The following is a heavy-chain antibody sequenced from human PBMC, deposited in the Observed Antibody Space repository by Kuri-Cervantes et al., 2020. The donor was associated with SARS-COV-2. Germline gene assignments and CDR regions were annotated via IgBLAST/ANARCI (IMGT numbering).Heavy chain of an antibody. J-gene: IGHJ5*02. CDR3: ARVGVYCSGTICYPNGFDP. Sequence: SETLSLTCAVSGYSISSSNWWGWIRQPPGKGLAWIGYLYYSGSTYYNPSLKSRVTMPVDTSKNQFSLKLSSVTAADTAVYYCARVGVYCSGTICYPNGFDPWGQGTLVTVSS. V-gene: IGHV4-28*03. CDR2: LYYSGST. D-gene: IGHD2-2*01. CDR1: GYSISSSNW.